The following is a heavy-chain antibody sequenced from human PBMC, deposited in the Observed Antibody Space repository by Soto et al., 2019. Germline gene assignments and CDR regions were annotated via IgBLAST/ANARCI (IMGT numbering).Heavy chain of an antibody. CDR2: IHYGGNT. CDR3: ARRGDGYPYYFDY. J-gene: IGHJ4*02. CDR1: GGSISGYC. Sequence: SLPMPLTCRVSGGSISGYCWSWIRQPPGKGLEWIGYIHYGGNTNYNPSLKSRVTISVDSSKNQFSLKLNSVTAADTAVYYCARRGDGYPYYFDYWGQGTLVTVSS. D-gene: IGHD5-18*01. V-gene: IGHV4-59*08.